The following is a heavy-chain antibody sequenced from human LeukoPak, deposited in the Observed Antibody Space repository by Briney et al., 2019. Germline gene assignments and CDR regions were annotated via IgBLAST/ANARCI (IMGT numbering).Heavy chain of an antibody. CDR2: ISGSGGST. V-gene: IGHV3-23*01. CDR3: AKSATVAVAVLYYFDY. Sequence: GGSLRLSCAASGFTFISYAMSCVRQAPGKGLEWVSAISGSGGSTYYADSVKGRFTISRDNSKNTLYLQMNSLRTEDTAVYYCAKSATVAVAVLYYFDYWGQGNLVTVSS. D-gene: IGHD6-19*01. CDR1: GFTFISYA. J-gene: IGHJ4*02.